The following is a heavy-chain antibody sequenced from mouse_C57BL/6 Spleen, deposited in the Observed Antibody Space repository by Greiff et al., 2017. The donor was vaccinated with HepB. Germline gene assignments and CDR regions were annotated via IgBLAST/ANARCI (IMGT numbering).Heavy chain of an antibody. J-gene: IGHJ2*01. V-gene: IGHV1-15*01. CDR2: IDPETGGT. CDR1: GYTFTDYE. D-gene: IGHD3-2*02. Sequence: VQRVESGAELVRPGASVTLSCKASGYTFTDYEMHWVKQTPVHGLEWIGAIDPETGGTAYNQKFKGKAILTADKSSSTAYMGLRSLTSEDSAVYYCTRYGQLRKDYWGQGTTLTVSS. CDR3: TRYGQLRKDY.